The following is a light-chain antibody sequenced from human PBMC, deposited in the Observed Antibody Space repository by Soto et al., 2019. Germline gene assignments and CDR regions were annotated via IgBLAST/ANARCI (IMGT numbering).Light chain of an antibody. CDR2: GAS. Sequence: EIVLTQSPGTLSLSPGERATLSCRASQSVSSSYLAWYQQKPGQAPRLLIYGASSRATGIPDGFSGSGSGTNFALTISRLEPEDFAVYYCQQYGCSPPFTFGPGTKVNIK. J-gene: IGKJ3*01. CDR1: QSVSSSY. V-gene: IGKV3-20*01. CDR3: QQYGCSPPFT.